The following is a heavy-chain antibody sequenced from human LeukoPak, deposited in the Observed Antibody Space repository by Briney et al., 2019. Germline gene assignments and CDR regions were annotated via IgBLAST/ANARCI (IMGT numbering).Heavy chain of an antibody. CDR1: GFTFSSYG. V-gene: IGHV3-33*06. J-gene: IGHJ4*02. CDR3: AKTYRRYDGSGYYFDY. D-gene: IGHD3-22*01. Sequence: PGGSLRLSCAASGFTFSSYGMHWVRQAPGKGLEWVAVIWYDGSNKYYADSVKGRFTISRDNSKNTLYLQMNSLRAEDTAVYYCAKTYRRYDGSGYYFDYWGQGTLVTVSS. CDR2: IWYDGSNK.